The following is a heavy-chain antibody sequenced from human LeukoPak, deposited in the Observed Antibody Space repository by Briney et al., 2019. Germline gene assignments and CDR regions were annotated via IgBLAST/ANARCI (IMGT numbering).Heavy chain of an antibody. J-gene: IGHJ5*02. CDR3: ARGTGTYDFWSGYQFNWFDP. D-gene: IGHD3-3*01. CDR1: GVTFSSASYY. Sequence: SETLSLTCTVSGVTFSSASYYWSWLRQPPGKGLEWIGNIYYSGSTNSNPSLKSRVTISVDTSKNQFSLKLSSVTAADTAVYYCARGTGTYDFWSGYQFNWFDPWGQGTLVTVSS. CDR2: IYYSGST. V-gene: IGHV4-61*01.